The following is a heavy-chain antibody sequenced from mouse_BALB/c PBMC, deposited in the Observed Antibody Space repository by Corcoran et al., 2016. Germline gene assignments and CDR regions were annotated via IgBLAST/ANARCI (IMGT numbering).Heavy chain of an antibody. CDR2: INTYTGEP. J-gene: IGHJ4*01. D-gene: IGHD1-1*01. V-gene: IGHV9-3-1*01. CDR1: GYTFTHYG. Sequence: QIQLVQSGPELKKPGETVKISCKASGYTFTHYGMNWVKQAPGKGLKWMGWINTYTGEPTYADDFKGRFAFSLETSASTAYLQINNLKNEDTATYVCARSDYYYGSSYYAMDYWGQGTSVTVSS. CDR3: ARSDYYYGSSYYAMDY.